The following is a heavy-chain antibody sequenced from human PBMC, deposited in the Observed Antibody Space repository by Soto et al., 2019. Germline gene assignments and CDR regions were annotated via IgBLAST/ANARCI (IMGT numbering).Heavy chain of an antibody. CDR3: ARDPIAARHSYYYGMDV. Sequence: SVKVSCKASGGTFSSYAISWVRQAPGQGLEWMGGIIPIFGTANYAQKFQGRVTITADESTSTAYMELSSRRSEDTAVYYCARDPIAARHSYYYGMDVWGQGTTVTVSS. CDR1: GGTFSSYA. V-gene: IGHV1-69*13. J-gene: IGHJ6*02. D-gene: IGHD6-6*01. CDR2: IIPIFGTA.